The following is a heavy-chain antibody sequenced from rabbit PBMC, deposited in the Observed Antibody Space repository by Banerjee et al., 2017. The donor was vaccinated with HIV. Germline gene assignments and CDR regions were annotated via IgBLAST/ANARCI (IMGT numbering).Heavy chain of an antibody. J-gene: IGHJ4*01. CDR1: GFSFSNNYV. CDR3: ARDQSGWGYFNL. CDR2: INTGGSGGA. V-gene: IGHV1S45*01. Sequence: QEQLVESGGGLVQPEGSLTLTCTASGFSFSNNYVMCWVRQAPGKGLEWIGCINTGGSGGASYASWVIRRFTITKTSSTTVTLQMTNLTAADTATYFCARDQSGWGYFNLWGQGTLVTVS. D-gene: IGHD4-1*01.